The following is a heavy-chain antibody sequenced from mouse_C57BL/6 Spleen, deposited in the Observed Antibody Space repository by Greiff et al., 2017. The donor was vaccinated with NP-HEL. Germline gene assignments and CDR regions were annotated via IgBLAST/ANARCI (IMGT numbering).Heavy chain of an antibody. D-gene: IGHD2-1*01. CDR3: ATYGNYGDYYAMDY. Sequence: VQRVESGPGLVAPSQSLSITCTVSGFSLTSYGVHWVRQPPGKGLEWLVVIWSDGSTTYNSALKSRLSISKDNSKSQVFLKMNSLQTDDTAMYYCATYGNYGDYYAMDYWGQGTSVTVSS. J-gene: IGHJ4*01. V-gene: IGHV2-6*03. CDR1: GFSLTSYG. CDR2: IWSDGST.